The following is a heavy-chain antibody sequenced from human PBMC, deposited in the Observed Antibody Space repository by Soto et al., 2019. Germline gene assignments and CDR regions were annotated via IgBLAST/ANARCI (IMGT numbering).Heavy chain of an antibody. J-gene: IGHJ6*02. D-gene: IGHD2-15*01. V-gene: IGHV4-31*03. CDR3: ARECSGGSCYYYGMDV. CDR1: GGSINSGGYY. Sequence: QVQLQESGPGLVKPSQTLSLTCTVSGGSINSGGYYWSWIRQHPGKGLEWIGYIYHSGSTYYNPYLKSRVTIPVDTSKNQFSLRLSSVTAADTAVYYCARECSGGSCYYYGMDVWGQGTTVTVSS. CDR2: IYHSGST.